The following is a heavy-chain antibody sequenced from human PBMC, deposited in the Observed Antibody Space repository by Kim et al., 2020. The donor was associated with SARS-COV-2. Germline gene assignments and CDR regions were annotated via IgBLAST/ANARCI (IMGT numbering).Heavy chain of an antibody. D-gene: IGHD4-4*01. V-gene: IGHV4-59*09. J-gene: IGHJ4*02. CDR2: GST. CDR3: ARGRTVTTH. Sequence: GSTNYNASLKSRVTISVDTSKNQFSLKLSSVTAADTAVYYCARGRTVTTHWGQGTLVTVSS.